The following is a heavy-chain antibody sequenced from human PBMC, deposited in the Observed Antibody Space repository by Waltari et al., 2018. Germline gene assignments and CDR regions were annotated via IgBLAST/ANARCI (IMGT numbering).Heavy chain of an antibody. J-gene: IGHJ3*01. CDR3: ARHRSFYDYVWGTFRHDAFDV. V-gene: IGHV5-51*01. Sequence: EYMGIIYPRDSDTKYSPSFQGQVTISADKSINTAYLQWSSLKASDTAMYYCARHRSFYDYVWGTFRHDAFDVWGQGTMVTV. D-gene: IGHD3-16*02. CDR2: IYPRDSDT.